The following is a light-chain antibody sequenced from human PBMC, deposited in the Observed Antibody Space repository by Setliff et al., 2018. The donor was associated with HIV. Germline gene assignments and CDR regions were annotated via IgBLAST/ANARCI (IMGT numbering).Light chain of an antibody. V-gene: IGLV2-23*01. CDR3: CSYAGTSTYI. CDR2: EGS. J-gene: IGLJ1*01. CDR1: SSDVGSYNL. Sequence: QSALTQPASVSGSPGQSITISCTGSSSDVGSYNLVSWYQQYPGKAPKLMIYEGSKRPSGVSNLFSGSKSGNTASLTISGLQAEDEADYYCCSYAGTSTYIFGTGTKGTVL.